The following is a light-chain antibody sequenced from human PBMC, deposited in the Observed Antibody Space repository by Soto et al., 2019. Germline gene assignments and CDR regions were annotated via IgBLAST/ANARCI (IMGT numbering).Light chain of an antibody. CDR2: EVS. CDR3: SSYAGSNTFAV. CDR1: SSDVGGHNY. V-gene: IGLV2-8*01. J-gene: IGLJ3*02. Sequence: QSALTQPASVSGSPGQSITISCTGTSSDVGGHNYVSWYQQHPGTAPKLIIFEVSKRPSGVPDRFSGSKSGNTASLTVSGLQAEDEADYYCSSYAGSNTFAVFGGGTKLTVL.